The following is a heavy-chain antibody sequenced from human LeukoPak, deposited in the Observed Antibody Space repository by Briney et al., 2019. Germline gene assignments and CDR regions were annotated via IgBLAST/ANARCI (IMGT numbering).Heavy chain of an antibody. CDR1: GYTFKSYA. V-gene: IGHV7-4-1*02. D-gene: IGHD3-22*01. Sequence: ASVKASCKASGYTFKSYAMNWVRQAPGQGLECLGWINTNTGNPTYAQGFTGRFVFSLDTSVSTAYLQISSLKAEDTGVYYCAKGDSSGPQLGYFDYWGQGTLVTVSS. CDR3: AKGDSSGPQLGYFDY. CDR2: INTNTGNP. J-gene: IGHJ4*02.